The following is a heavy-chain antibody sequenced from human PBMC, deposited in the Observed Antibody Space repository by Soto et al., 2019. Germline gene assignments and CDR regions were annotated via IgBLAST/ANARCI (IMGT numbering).Heavy chain of an antibody. CDR1: RYTFTGYY. Sequence: GASVKVSCKASRYTFTGYYIHWLRQAPGQGLEWMAWINPNSGGTKYAQKFQGRVTMTRDTSISTAYMELSRLRSDDTAVYYCARGGRGHMIKFAGVIGDPFDIWGQGTMVTVSS. J-gene: IGHJ3*02. CDR2: INPNSGGT. CDR3: ARGGRGHMIKFAGVIGDPFDI. V-gene: IGHV1-2*02. D-gene: IGHD3-16*02.